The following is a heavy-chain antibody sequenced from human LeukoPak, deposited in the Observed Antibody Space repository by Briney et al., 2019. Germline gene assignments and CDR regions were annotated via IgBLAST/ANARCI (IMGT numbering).Heavy chain of an antibody. CDR1: GLTSSSYA. CDR2: ISGGGGNT. V-gene: IGHV3-23*01. J-gene: IGHJ4*02. CDR3: AKYRGFLLDPGQLEY. D-gene: IGHD3-10*01. Sequence: PGESLRLSCAASGLTSSSYAMSWVRQAPGKGLEWVSGISGGGGNTHYADSVKGRFTISRDNSRNTLYLQMNSLRVEDTAVYYCAKYRGFLLDPGQLEYWGQGTLVTVSS.